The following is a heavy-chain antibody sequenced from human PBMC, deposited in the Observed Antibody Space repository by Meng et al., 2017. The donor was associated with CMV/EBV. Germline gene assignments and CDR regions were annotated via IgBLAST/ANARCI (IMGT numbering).Heavy chain of an antibody. J-gene: IGHJ5*02. V-gene: IGHV3-30*04. D-gene: IGHD2-2*02. Sequence: GGSLRLSCAASGFTFSSYAMHWVRQAPGKGLEWVAVISYDGSNKYYADSVKGRFTISRDNSKNTLYLQMNSLRAEDTAVYYCARAYRWGEIVVAPAAIINWFDPWGQGTLVTVSS. CDR2: ISYDGSNK. CDR3: ARAYRWGEIVVAPAAIINWFDP. CDR1: GFTFSSYA.